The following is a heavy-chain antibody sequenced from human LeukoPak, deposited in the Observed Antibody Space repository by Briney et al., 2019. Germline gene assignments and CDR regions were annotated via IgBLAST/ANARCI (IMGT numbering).Heavy chain of an antibody. Sequence: PSETLSLTCTVSGGSISSYYLSWIRQPPGKGLEWIGSIYHSGSTSYNPSLKSRLTISVDTSKNQFSLKLNFVTAADTAMYYCARMFRSSWYINWFDPWGQGALVTVSS. J-gene: IGHJ5*02. CDR1: GGSISSYY. CDR3: ARMFRSSWYINWFDP. CDR2: IYHSGST. V-gene: IGHV4-59*08. D-gene: IGHD6-13*01.